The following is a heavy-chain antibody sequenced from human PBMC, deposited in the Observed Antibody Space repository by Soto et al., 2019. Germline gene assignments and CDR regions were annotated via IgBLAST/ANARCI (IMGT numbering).Heavy chain of an antibody. V-gene: IGHV1-46*01. CDR3: AQTLRGGSDTASLVDY. CDR2: INPGLGTT. CDR1: GFTCTRYY. D-gene: IGHD2-15*01. Sequence: QVQLGQSGAEVKKPGASVKVSCKASGFTCTRYYIHWVRQAPGQGLEWMGLINPGLGTTTYPQKFKGSVTMTTDTSTSTVYMELSSLRADDTAGYYCAQTLRGGSDTASLVDYWGQGTLVTVSS. J-gene: IGHJ4*02.